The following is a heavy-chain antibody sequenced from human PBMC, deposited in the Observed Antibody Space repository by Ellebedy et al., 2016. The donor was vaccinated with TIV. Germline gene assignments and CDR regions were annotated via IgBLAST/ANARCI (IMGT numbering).Heavy chain of an antibody. CDR3: ARGRYCSSTSYCYLDY. CDR2: INHSGST. CDR1: GGSFSGYY. V-gene: IGHV4-34*01. J-gene: IGHJ4*02. Sequence: SETLSLTCAVYGGSFSGYYWSWIRQPPGKGLEWIGEINHSGSTNYNPSLKSRVTISVDTSKNQFSLKLSSVTAADTAVYYCARGRYCSSTSYCYLDYWGQGTLVTVSS. D-gene: IGHD2-2*01.